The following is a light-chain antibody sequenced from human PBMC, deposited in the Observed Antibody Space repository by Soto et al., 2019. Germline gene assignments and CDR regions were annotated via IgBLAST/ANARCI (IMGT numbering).Light chain of an antibody. J-gene: IGKJ1*01. Sequence: EIVLTQSPGTLSLSPGEGATLSCRASQSVANSYLAWYQQKPGQAPRLLIYGASSRATGIPDRFSGSGSGTDFTLTISRLESEDFAVYYCQQYGSSPRTFGQGTKMEIK. CDR2: GAS. CDR1: QSVANSY. V-gene: IGKV3-20*01. CDR3: QQYGSSPRT.